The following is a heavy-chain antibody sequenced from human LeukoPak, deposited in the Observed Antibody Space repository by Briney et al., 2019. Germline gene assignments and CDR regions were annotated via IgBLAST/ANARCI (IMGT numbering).Heavy chain of an antibody. CDR1: GYTFTSYG. D-gene: IGHD3-10*01. V-gene: IGHV1-69*13. CDR2: IIPIFGTA. Sequence: SVKVSCKASGYTFTSYGISWVRQAPGQGLEWMGGIIPIFGTANYAQKFQGRVTITADESTSTAYMELSSLRSEDTAVYYCARVVWFGELSGPYFDYWGQGTLVTVSS. CDR3: ARVVWFGELSGPYFDY. J-gene: IGHJ4*02.